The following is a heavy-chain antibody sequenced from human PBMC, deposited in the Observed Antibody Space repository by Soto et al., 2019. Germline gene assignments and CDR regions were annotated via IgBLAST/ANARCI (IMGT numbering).Heavy chain of an antibody. CDR1: GFTFSSYE. D-gene: IGHD5-18*01. J-gene: IGHJ6*02. CDR3: ARDYALWPDTATVRPYYYGMDV. CDR2: ISSSGSTI. V-gene: IGHV3-48*03. Sequence: GGSLRLSCAASGFTFSSYEMNWVRQAPGKGLEWVSYISSSGSTIYYADSVKGRFTISRDNAKNSLYLQMNSLRAEDTAVYYCARDYALWPDTATVRPYYYGMDVWGQGTTVTVSS.